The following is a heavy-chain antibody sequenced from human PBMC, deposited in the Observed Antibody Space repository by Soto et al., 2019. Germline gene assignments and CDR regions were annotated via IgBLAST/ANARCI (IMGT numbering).Heavy chain of an antibody. V-gene: IGHV3-30-3*01. CDR3: ARGQARTPSGMDV. CDR1: GFTFSSYA. D-gene: IGHD6-6*01. Sequence: GGSVRLSXAASGFTFSSYAMHWVRQAPGKGLEWVAVISYDGSNKYYADSVKGRFTISRDNSKNTLYLQMNSLRAEDTAVYYCARGQARTPSGMDVWGQGTTVTVSS. CDR2: ISYDGSNK. J-gene: IGHJ6*02.